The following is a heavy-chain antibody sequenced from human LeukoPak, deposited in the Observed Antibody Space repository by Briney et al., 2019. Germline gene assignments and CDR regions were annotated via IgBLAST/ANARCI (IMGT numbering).Heavy chain of an antibody. V-gene: IGHV3-30-3*01. Sequence: GGSLRLSCAASGFTFSSYAMHWVRQAPGKGLEWVAVISYDGSNKYYADSVKGRFTISRDNSKNTLYLQMNSLRAEDTAVYYCAEGLVAATHFNYWGQGTLVTVSS. CDR2: ISYDGSNK. J-gene: IGHJ4*02. CDR1: GFTFSSYA. D-gene: IGHD2-15*01. CDR3: AEGLVAATHFNY.